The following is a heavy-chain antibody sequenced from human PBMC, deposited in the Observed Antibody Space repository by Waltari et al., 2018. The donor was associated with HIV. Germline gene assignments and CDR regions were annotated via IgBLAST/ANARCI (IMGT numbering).Heavy chain of an antibody. CDR1: GFIFRTYS. V-gene: IGHV3-48*01. D-gene: IGHD2-2*01. J-gene: IGHJ4*02. CDR2: ISSSSTTI. CDR3: ARDYCSSTSCTVDY. Sequence: EVQLVESGGGLVQPGGSLRLSCEASGFIFRTYSMNWVRQAPGKGLEWVSHISSSSTTIYYADSVKGRFTISRDNAKNSLYLQMNSLRAEDTAVYYCARDYCSSTSCTVDYWGQGTLVTVSS.